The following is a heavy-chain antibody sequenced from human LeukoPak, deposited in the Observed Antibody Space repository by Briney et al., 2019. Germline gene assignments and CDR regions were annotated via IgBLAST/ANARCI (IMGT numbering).Heavy chain of an antibody. CDR2: ISYSGSA. D-gene: IGHD3-3*01. J-gene: IGHJ3*01. CDR3: ARITDRTIFGEIMHGFDV. CDR1: GGSISSSSYF. Sequence: SETLSLTCTVSGGSISSSSYFWGWIRQPPGKGLEWIGSISYSGSAYYNPSLKSRVTISVDTSKNQFSLKLSSATAADTAVYYCARITDRTIFGEIMHGFDVWGQGTPVTVSS. V-gene: IGHV4-39*07.